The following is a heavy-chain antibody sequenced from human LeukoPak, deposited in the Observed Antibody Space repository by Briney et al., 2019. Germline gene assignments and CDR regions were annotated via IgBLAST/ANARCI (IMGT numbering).Heavy chain of an antibody. CDR1: GFTFSSYA. D-gene: IGHD3-9*01. Sequence: GGSLRLSCAASGFTFSSYALHWVRQAPGKGLEWVAVISYDGSNKYYADSVKGRFTISRDNSKNTLYLQMNSLRAEDTAVYYCARDPSTMPTGYYSGYYFDYWGQGTLVTVSS. CDR2: ISYDGSNK. J-gene: IGHJ4*02. CDR3: ARDPSTMPTGYYSGYYFDY. V-gene: IGHV3-30-3*01.